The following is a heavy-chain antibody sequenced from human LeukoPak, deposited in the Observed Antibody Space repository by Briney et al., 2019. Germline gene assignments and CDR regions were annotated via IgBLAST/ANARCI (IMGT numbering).Heavy chain of an antibody. J-gene: IGHJ6*03. CDR3: ASGSGSYRTPYYYMDV. CDR1: GFTVSSNY. Sequence: GSLRLSCAASGFTVSSNYMSWVRQAPGKGLEWVSVIYSGGSTYYADSVKGRFTISRDNSKNTLYLQMNNLRAEDTAVYYCASGSGSYRTPYYYMDVWGKGTTVTVSS. CDR2: IYSGGST. V-gene: IGHV3-53*01. D-gene: IGHD3-10*01.